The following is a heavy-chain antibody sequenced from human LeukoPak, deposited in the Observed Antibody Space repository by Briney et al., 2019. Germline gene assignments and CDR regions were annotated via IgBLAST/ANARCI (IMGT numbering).Heavy chain of an antibody. Sequence: GRTLRLSCAASGFTFSSYTMHWVRQAPGKGLEWVAVISYDGSNKYYADSVKGRFTISRDNSKNTLYLQMNSLRAEDTAVYYCARPKGYYDFWSGSFDYWGQGTLVTVSS. CDR2: ISYDGSNK. J-gene: IGHJ4*02. D-gene: IGHD3-3*01. CDR3: ARPKGYYDFWSGSFDY. CDR1: GFTFSSYT. V-gene: IGHV3-30-3*01.